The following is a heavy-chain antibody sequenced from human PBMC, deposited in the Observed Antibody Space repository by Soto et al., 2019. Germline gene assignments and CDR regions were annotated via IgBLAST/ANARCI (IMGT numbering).Heavy chain of an antibody. J-gene: IGHJ6*02. CDR1: GFDFSDHG. CDR2: ISYDGTAK. Sequence: QVRLVESGGGVVQPGRSLRLSCAASGFDFSDHGMHWVRQAPGEGLEWVTVISYDGTAKYYKESVKGRFTTSRDNSKQKLYLQIDSLRVQDTAVYYCAKDEGRFLRNYFNYGIDVWGLGTTVTVSS. CDR3: AKDEGRFLRNYFNYGIDV. V-gene: IGHV3-33*03. D-gene: IGHD3-3*01.